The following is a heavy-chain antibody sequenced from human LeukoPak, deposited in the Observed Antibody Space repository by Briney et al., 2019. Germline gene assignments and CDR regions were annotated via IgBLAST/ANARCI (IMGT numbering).Heavy chain of an antibody. Sequence: SVTVSCKASGGTFSSYTISWVRQAPGEGLEWIGRIIPILGIANYAQKFQGRVTITADKSTSTAYMELSSLRSEETAMYYGAREDAWIQLSYWGQGTLVTVPS. D-gene: IGHD5-18*01. J-gene: IGHJ4*02. CDR3: AREDAWIQLSY. CDR2: IIPILGIA. CDR1: GGTFSSYT. V-gene: IGHV1-69*04.